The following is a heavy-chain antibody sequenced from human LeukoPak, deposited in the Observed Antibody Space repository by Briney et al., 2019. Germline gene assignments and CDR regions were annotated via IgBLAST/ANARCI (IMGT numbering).Heavy chain of an antibody. CDR2: INPNSGGS. CDR3: ARGSGYGDSPGLH. CDR1: GYTFINYD. Sequence: ASVKVSCKATGYTFINYDINWVRQAPGQGLEWMGRINPNSGGSNYAQEFQGRVTMTRDTSISTAYMELNRLRSDDTAVYYCARGSGYGDSPGLHWGQGTLVTVSS. J-gene: IGHJ4*02. V-gene: IGHV1-2*06. D-gene: IGHD4-17*01.